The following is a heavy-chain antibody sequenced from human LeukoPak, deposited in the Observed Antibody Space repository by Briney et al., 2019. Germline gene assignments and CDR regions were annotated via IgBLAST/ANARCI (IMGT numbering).Heavy chain of an antibody. Sequence: PGGSLRLSCAASGFTFSSYWMSWVRQAPGKGLEWVANIKQDGSEKYYVDSVKGRFTISRDNAKNSLYLQMNSLRAEDTAVYYCARAYDILTDVWMSFQHWGQGTLVTVSS. CDR1: GFTFSSYW. CDR3: ARAYDILTDVWMSFQH. D-gene: IGHD3-9*01. J-gene: IGHJ1*01. V-gene: IGHV3-7*01. CDR2: IKQDGSEK.